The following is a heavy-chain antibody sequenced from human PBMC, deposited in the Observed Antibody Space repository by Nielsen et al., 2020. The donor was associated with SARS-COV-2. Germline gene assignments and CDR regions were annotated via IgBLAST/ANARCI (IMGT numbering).Heavy chain of an antibody. D-gene: IGHD6-19*01. Sequence: GGSLRLSCAASGFTFDDYAMHWVRQAPGKGLEWVSGISWNSGSIGYADSVKGRFTISRDNAKNSLYLQMNSLRAEDTALYYCASQWLGGPLWGQGTLVTVSS. CDR2: ISWNSGSI. CDR1: GFTFDDYA. J-gene: IGHJ4*02. CDR3: ASQWLGGPL. V-gene: IGHV3-9*01.